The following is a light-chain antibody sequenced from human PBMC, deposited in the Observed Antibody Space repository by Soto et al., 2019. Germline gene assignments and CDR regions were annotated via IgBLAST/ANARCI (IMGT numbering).Light chain of an antibody. Sequence: EIVLTQSPDTLSLSPGERATLSCRASQSVGSSYLAWYLQEPGQAPRLLIYAASTRATGIPDRFSGSGSGTHFTLTISRLEPEDFAVYWCQQYGSSPWTFDQGTKVEIK. V-gene: IGKV3-20*01. CDR2: AAS. CDR3: QQYGSSPWT. J-gene: IGKJ1*01. CDR1: QSVGSSY.